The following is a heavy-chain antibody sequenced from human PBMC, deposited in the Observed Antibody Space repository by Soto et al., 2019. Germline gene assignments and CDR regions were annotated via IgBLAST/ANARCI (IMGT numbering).Heavy chain of an antibody. CDR3: ASSVPMVRGVINWFDP. Sequence: QVQLVQSGAEVKKPGSSVKVSCKAPGGTFSSYAISWVRQAPGQGLEWMGGIIPIFGTANYAQKFQGRVTITADKSTSTAYMELSSLRSEDTAVYYCASSVPMVRGVINWFDPWGQGTLVTVSS. D-gene: IGHD3-10*01. CDR2: IIPIFGTA. CDR1: GGTFSSYA. V-gene: IGHV1-69*06. J-gene: IGHJ5*02.